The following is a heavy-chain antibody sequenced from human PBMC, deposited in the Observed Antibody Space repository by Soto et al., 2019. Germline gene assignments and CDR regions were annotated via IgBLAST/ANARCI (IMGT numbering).Heavy chain of an antibody. CDR3: LRVKYCSGGSCRETWFAP. D-gene: IGHD2-15*01. J-gene: IGHJ5*02. V-gene: IGHV4-59*01. CDR1: GGSISSSY. Sequence: QMHLQESGPGLVKPSETLSLTCTVSGGSISSSYWSWIRQPPGKGLEWLEYIYDDGSANYNPSFKRRAPTLLERSMNQFSLKSAFGTAAATAVYYCLRVKYCSGGSCRETWFAPWGQGTPVTVSS. CDR2: IYDDGSA.